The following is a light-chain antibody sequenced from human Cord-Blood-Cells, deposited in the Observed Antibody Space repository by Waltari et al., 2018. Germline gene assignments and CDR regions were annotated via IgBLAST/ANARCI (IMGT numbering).Light chain of an antibody. V-gene: IGLV2-14*01. J-gene: IGLJ1*01. CDR1: SRDVGGYNS. CDR3: SSYTSSSTLV. CDR2: EVS. Sequence: QSALTQPASVSGSPGQSIPLSCTGTSRDVGGYNSVSWYQQHPGKAPKLMIYEVSNRPSGVSNRFSGSKSGNTASLTISGLQAEDEADYYCSSYTSSSTLVFGTGTKVTVL.